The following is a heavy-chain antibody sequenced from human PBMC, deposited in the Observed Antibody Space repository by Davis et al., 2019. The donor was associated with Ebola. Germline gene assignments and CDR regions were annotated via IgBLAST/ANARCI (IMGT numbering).Heavy chain of an antibody. Sequence: GGSLRLSCAASGFTFSSYGMHWVRQAPGKGLEWVAVISYDGSNKYYADSVKGRFTISRDNSKNTPYLQMNGLRVEDTAIYYCAKDTSNIWFDIWGQGTNVTVSS. CDR3: AKDTSNIWFDI. CDR1: GFTFSSYG. CDR2: ISYDGSNK. J-gene: IGHJ3*02. V-gene: IGHV3-30*18. D-gene: IGHD1-26*01.